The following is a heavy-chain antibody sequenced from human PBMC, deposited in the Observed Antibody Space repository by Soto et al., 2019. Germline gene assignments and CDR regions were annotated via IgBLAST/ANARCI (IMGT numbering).Heavy chain of an antibody. D-gene: IGHD3-9*01. J-gene: IGHJ6*02. CDR3: ARDLSVLRYFDWSRPYYYGMDV. V-gene: IGHV3-66*01. CDR2: IYSGGST. Sequence: PGGSLRLSCAASGFTVSSNYMSWVRQAPGKGLEWVSVIYSGGSTYYADSVKGRFTISRDNSKNTLYLQMNSLRAEDTAVYYCARDLSVLRYFDWSRPYYYGMDVWGQGTTVTVSS. CDR1: GFTVSSNY.